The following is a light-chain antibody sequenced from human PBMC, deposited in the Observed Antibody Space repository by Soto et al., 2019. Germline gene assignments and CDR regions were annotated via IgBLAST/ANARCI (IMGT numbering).Light chain of an antibody. CDR3: SSYTGSDNLV. CDR1: SSDVGAYNY. CDR2: DVT. V-gene: IGLV2-8*01. Sequence: QSALTRPPSASGSPGQSVTISCTGTSSDVGAYNYVSWYQQHPGKAPKLMIYDVTTRPSGVPDRFSGSKSGNTASLTVSGLQAEDEADYFCSSYTGSDNLVFGGGTKLTVL. J-gene: IGLJ2*01.